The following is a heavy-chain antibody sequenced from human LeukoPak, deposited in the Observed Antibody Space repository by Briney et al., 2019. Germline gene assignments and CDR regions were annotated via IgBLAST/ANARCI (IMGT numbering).Heavy chain of an antibody. CDR1: GFTFSDYW. V-gene: IGHV3-74*01. J-gene: IGHJ6*02. CDR3: ARGKYPYSLDV. CDR2: TNSDETST. Sequence: GGSLRLSCAASGFTFSDYWMHWVRQAPGKGLVWVSGTNSDETSTIYADSVEGRFTISRDNAKNTLYLQMNSLRAEDTALYYCARGKYPYSLDVWGQGTTVSVSS. D-gene: IGHD2-2*02.